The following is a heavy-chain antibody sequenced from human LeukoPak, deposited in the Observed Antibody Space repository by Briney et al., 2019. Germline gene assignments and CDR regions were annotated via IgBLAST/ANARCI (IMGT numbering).Heavy chain of an antibody. J-gene: IGHJ4*02. CDR2: IWYDGSNK. CDR1: GFTFSSYG. Sequence: PGRSLRLSRAASGFTFSSYGMHWVRQAPGKGLEWVAVIWYDGSNKYYADSVKGRFTISRDNSKNTLYLQMNSLRAEDTAVYYCAKDRKTYYYDSSGYFFDYWGQGTLVTVSS. V-gene: IGHV3-33*06. CDR3: AKDRKTYYYDSSGYFFDY. D-gene: IGHD3-22*01.